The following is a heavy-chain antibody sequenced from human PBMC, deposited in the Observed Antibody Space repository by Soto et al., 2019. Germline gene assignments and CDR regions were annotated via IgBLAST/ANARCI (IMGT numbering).Heavy chain of an antibody. CDR3: ARGDYDVLTGHYPLDY. Sequence: ASVKVSFKASGYTLTSYYMHWLRQAPGQGLAWMGIINPSGGSTSYAQNYQGRITMTRDTSTTTVYMELSSLRSEDTAVYFCARGDYDVLTGHYPLDYWGQGTLVTVSS. CDR1: GYTLTSYY. D-gene: IGHD3-9*01. J-gene: IGHJ4*02. V-gene: IGHV1-46*01. CDR2: INPSGGST.